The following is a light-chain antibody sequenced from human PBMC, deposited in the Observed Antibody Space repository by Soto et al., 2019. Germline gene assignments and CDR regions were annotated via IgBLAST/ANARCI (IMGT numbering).Light chain of an antibody. V-gene: IGKV1-9*01. J-gene: IGKJ5*01. CDR2: AAS. Sequence: IQLTQSPSSLSASVGDRVTITCRASQGISSYLAWYQQKPGKAPNLLIYAASTLQSGVPSRFSGSGSGTDSTLTISSLQPEDFATYYCQHLDSYPITFGQGTRLEIK. CDR1: QGISSY. CDR3: QHLDSYPIT.